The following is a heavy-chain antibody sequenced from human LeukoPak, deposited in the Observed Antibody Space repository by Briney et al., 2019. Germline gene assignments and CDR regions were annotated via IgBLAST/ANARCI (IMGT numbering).Heavy chain of an antibody. V-gene: IGHV3-30-3*01. Sequence: GGSLRLSCAASGFTFSSYAMSWVRQAPGKGLEWVAVISYDGSNKYHADSVKGRFTISRDNPKNMLYLQMNSLRAEDTAVYYCASDYSNYYPPANYYYGMDVWGQGTTVTVSS. D-gene: IGHD4-11*01. CDR3: ASDYSNYYPPANYYYGMDV. J-gene: IGHJ6*02. CDR1: GFTFSSYA. CDR2: ISYDGSNK.